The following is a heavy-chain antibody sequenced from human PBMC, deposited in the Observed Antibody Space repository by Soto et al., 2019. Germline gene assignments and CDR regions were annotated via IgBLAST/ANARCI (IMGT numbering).Heavy chain of an antibody. Sequence: ASVKVSCKASGYTFTSYYMHWVRQAPGRGLEWMGIINPSGGSTSYAQKFQGRVTMTRDTSTSTVYMELSSLRSEDTAVYYCASRCANCSSSPYYYGMDVWGQGTTVTVSS. V-gene: IGHV1-46*01. J-gene: IGHJ6*02. CDR2: INPSGGST. D-gene: IGHD2-2*01. CDR1: GYTFTSYY. CDR3: ASRCANCSSSPYYYGMDV.